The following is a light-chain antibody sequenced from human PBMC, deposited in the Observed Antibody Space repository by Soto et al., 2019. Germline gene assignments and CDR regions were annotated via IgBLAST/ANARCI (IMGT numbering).Light chain of an antibody. CDR2: GAS. J-gene: IGKJ1*01. CDR3: QQYNNWPWT. Sequence: EIVMTQSPATLSVSPGGRATLSCRASQSISDTLAWYQQKPGQAPRLLIYGASTRAPGFPARFSGSGSGTAFSLTISSLQTEDFAVYYCQQYNNWPWTFVQGTKVELK. V-gene: IGKV3-15*01. CDR1: QSISDT.